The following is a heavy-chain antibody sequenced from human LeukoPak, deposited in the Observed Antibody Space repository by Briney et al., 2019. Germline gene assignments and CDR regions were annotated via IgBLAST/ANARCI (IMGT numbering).Heavy chain of an antibody. CDR3: AVYDSSGYWNFQH. Sequence: SETLSLTCTVSGGSISSGGYYWSWIRQHPGKGLEWIGYIYYSGSTYYNPSLKSRVTISVDTSKNQSSLKLSSVTAADTAVYYCAVYDSSGYWNFQHWGQGTLVTVSS. J-gene: IGHJ1*01. V-gene: IGHV4-31*03. CDR2: IYYSGST. D-gene: IGHD3-22*01. CDR1: GGSISSGGYY.